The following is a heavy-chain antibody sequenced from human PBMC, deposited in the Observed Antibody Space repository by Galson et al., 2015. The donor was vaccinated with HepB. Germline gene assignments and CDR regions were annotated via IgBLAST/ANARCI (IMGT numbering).Heavy chain of an antibody. CDR2: INSDGSTT. CDR3: ATALYYEFWSVLSTYYYSYGMDV. Sequence: SLRLSCAASGFTFSTYWMHWVRQARGKGLVWVSRINSDGSTTNYADSVKGRFTTSRDNAKNTLYLQMNSLRAEDTAVYYCATALYYEFWSVLSTYYYSYGMDVWGQGTTVTVSS. J-gene: IGHJ6*02. CDR1: GFTFSTYW. D-gene: IGHD3-3*01. V-gene: IGHV3-74*01.